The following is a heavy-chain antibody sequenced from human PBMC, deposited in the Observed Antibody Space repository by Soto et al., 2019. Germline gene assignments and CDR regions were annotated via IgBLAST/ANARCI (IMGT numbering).Heavy chain of an antibody. J-gene: IGHJ6*02. V-gene: IGHV3-21*04. D-gene: IGHD6-6*01. CDR3: VRAGHVFVLHYYGMDI. CDR1: GFTFNDYT. CDR2: ISSSGTYI. Sequence: GGSLRLSCEASGFTFNDYTMDWVRQAPEKGLEWVSSISSSGTYIYYADSVKGRFAISRDNANNVLYLQMDTLRVEDTAVYYCVRAGHVFVLHYYGMDIWGQGTTVTVSS.